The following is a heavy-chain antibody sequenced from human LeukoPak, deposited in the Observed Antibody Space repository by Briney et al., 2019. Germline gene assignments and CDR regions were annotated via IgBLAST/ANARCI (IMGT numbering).Heavy chain of an antibody. CDR3: ARESAGSYWG. CDR2: LNLDGTTR. J-gene: IGHJ4*02. V-gene: IGHV3-74*01. D-gene: IGHD1-26*01. Sequence: GGSLRLSCAPSGFIFSNYWMHWVRQAPGRGLVWVSRLNLDGTTRDYADSVKGRFTISRDNAKNTLSLQMNSLKVDDTAVYYCARESAGSYWGWGQGTLVTVSS. CDR1: GFIFSNYW.